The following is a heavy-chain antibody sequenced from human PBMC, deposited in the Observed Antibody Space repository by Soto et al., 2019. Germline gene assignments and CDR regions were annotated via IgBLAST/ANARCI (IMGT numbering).Heavy chain of an antibody. CDR2: INPNSGGT. V-gene: IGHV1-2*04. CDR1: GYTFTGYY. CDR3: ARDRAYYDFWSGYYVYYYYYGMDV. D-gene: IGHD3-3*01. J-gene: IGHJ6*02. Sequence: GASVKVSCKASGYTFTGYYMHWVRQAPGQGLKWMGWINPNSGGTNYAQKFQGWVTMTRDTSISTAYMELSRLRSDDTAVYYCARDRAYYDFWSGYYVYYYYYGMDVWGQGTTVTVS.